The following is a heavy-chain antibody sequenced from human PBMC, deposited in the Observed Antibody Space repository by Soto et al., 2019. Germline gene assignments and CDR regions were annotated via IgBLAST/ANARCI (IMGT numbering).Heavy chain of an antibody. CDR3: ATTDWTTEYFHH. Sequence: PGGSLRLSCAASGFTVSSNYMNWVRQAPGKGLEWVSVLYSAGDTHYADSVKGRFTISRDNSKNTLYLQMNSLRAEDTAVYYCATTDWTTEYFHHRGQGTLVTGSS. CDR1: GFTVSSNY. CDR2: LYSAGDT. D-gene: IGHD2-21*01. J-gene: IGHJ1*01. V-gene: IGHV3-66*01.